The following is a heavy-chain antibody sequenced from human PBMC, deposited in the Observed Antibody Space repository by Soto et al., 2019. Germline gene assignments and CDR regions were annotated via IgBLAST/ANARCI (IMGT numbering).Heavy chain of an antibody. D-gene: IGHD3-16*01. CDR3: ASPTLGAFDI. CDR2: IYYSGST. V-gene: IGHV4-39*01. CDR1: GGSISSSNYY. Sequence: LSLTCTVSGGSISSSNYYWGWIRQPPGKGLEWIGSIYYSGSTSYNSSLKSRVTISVDTSKNQFSLRLRSVTAADTAVYYCASPTLGAFDIWGQGTMVTVSS. J-gene: IGHJ3*02.